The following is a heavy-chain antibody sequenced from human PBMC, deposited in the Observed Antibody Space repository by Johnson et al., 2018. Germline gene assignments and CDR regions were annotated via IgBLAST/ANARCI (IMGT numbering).Heavy chain of an antibody. CDR3: AREVSAVGIAPAEYFQH. D-gene: IGHD6-13*01. CDR1: GGTFSSYA. Sequence: QVQLVESGAEVKKPGSSVKVSCKASGGTFSSYAISWVRQAPGQGLEWMGGIIPIFGTANYAQKFQGRVMIIADESTSTAYMELSSLRSEDTAVYYCAREVSAVGIAPAEYFQHWGQGTLVTVSS. J-gene: IGHJ1*01. CDR2: IIPIFGTA. V-gene: IGHV1-69*01.